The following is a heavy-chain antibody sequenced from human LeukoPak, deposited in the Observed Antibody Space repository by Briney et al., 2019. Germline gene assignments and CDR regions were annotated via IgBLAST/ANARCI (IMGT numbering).Heavy chain of an antibody. CDR1: GFTFSSYS. D-gene: IGHD2-15*01. CDR2: ISSSSSYI. CDR3: ARGEVVAATNNWFDP. V-gene: IGHV3-21*01. J-gene: IGHJ5*02. Sequence: GGSLRLSCAASGFTFSSYSMNWVRQAPGKGLEWVSSISSSSSYIYYADSVKGRFTISRDNAKNSLYLQMNSLRAEDTAVYYCARGEVVAATNNWFDPWGQGTLVNVSS.